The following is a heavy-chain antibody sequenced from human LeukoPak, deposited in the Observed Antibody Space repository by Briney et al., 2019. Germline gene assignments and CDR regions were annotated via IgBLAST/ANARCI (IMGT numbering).Heavy chain of an antibody. Sequence: SGTLSLTCAVSGGSISSSNWWSWVRQPPGKGLEWIGEIYHSGSTNYNPSLKSRVTISVDTSNNQFSLKLTSVTAADTAVYYCARQSQWLSPFDSWGQGTLVTVSS. CDR2: IYHSGST. CDR3: ARQSQWLSPFDS. CDR1: GGSISSSNW. V-gene: IGHV4-4*02. J-gene: IGHJ4*02. D-gene: IGHD6-19*01.